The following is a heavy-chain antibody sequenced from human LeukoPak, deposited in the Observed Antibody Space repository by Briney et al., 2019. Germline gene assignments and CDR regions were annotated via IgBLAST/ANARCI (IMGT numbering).Heavy chain of an antibody. CDR2: ISSSSSTI. J-gene: IGHJ4*02. Sequence: PGGSLRLSCAASGFTFSSYSMNWVRQAPGKGLEWVSYISSSSSTIYYADSVKGRFTISRDNAKNSLYLQMNSLRAEDTAVYYCARDARLRRLPPHPQDYWGQGTLVTVSS. D-gene: IGHD5-12*01. V-gene: IGHV3-48*01. CDR1: GFTFSSYS. CDR3: ARDARLRRLPPHPQDY.